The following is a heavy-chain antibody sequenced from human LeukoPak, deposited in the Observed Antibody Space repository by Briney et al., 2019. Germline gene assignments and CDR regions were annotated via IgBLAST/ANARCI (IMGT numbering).Heavy chain of an antibody. Sequence: ASVRVSCEASGYKFISHYLRWVRQAPGLGPEWMGWMHGGNGNTRYAEKFEGRVTMTRDTSTSTAYMDLSSLTSDDTAVYYCAREGSYCVGGDCYSFDFWGQGTLVTVSS. CDR2: MHGGNGNT. CDR1: GYKFISHY. D-gene: IGHD2-21*02. V-gene: IGHV1-2*02. CDR3: AREGSYCVGGDCYSFDF. J-gene: IGHJ4*02.